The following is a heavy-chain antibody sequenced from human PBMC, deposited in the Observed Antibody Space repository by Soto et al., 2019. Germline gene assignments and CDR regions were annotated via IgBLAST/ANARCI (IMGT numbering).Heavy chain of an antibody. D-gene: IGHD3-3*01. CDR2: IYYTEST. Sequence: QVQLQESGPGLVKPSETLSLTCTVSGGSVSSESHYWSWIRRTPGKGLEWIGYIYYTESTNSNPPPKGRVTMSVDTSRDQVSLRLRSVPRADTAVYSCARDQYDFRSSSSYYAMEVWGSGIKVSVPS. J-gene: IGHJ6*01. V-gene: IGHV4-61*01. CDR3: ARDQYDFRSSSSYYAMEV. CDR1: GGSVSSESHY.